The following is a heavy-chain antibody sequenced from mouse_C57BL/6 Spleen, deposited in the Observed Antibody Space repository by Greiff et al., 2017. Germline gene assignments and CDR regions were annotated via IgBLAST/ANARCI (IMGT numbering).Heavy chain of an antibody. D-gene: IGHD1-1*01. J-gene: IGHJ2*01. V-gene: IGHV1-72*01. CDR2: IDPNGGGT. CDR1: GYTFTSYW. Sequence: QVQLKQPGAALVKPGASVKLSCKASGYTFTSYWMPWVQQRPGRGLEWIGRIDPNGGGTKYNEKFKSQATLTVDKPSSTAYMQLSSLTSEDSAVYYCARSDYYGSSYSFDYWGQGTTLTVSS. CDR3: ARSDYYGSSYSFDY.